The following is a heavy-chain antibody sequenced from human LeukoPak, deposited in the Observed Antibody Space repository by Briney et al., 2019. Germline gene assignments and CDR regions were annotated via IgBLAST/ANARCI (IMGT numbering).Heavy chain of an antibody. Sequence: GRSLRLSCAASGFTFSSYGMHWVRQAPGKGLEWVAVISYDGSNKYYADSVKGRFTISRDNSKNTLYLQMNSLRAEDTAVYYCAKVRFGYCSSTSCRQGYYYYGMDVWGQGTTVTVSS. CDR1: GFTFSSYG. CDR3: AKVRFGYCSSTSCRQGYYYYGMDV. V-gene: IGHV3-30*18. D-gene: IGHD2-2*01. CDR2: ISYDGSNK. J-gene: IGHJ6*02.